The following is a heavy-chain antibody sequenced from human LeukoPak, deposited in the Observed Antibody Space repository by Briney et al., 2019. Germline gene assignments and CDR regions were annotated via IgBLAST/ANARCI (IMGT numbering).Heavy chain of an antibody. CDR2: ISAYNGNT. V-gene: IGHV1-18*01. CDR1: GYTFTSYG. D-gene: IGHD2-2*01. Sequence: ASVKVSCKASGYTFTSYGISWVRQAPGQGLEWMGWISAYNGNTNYAQKLQGRVTMTTDTSTSTAYMELRSLRSDDTAVYYCARAGLGYCSSTSCTYYYYGMDVWGQGPRSPSP. CDR3: ARAGLGYCSSTSCTYYYYGMDV. J-gene: IGHJ6*02.